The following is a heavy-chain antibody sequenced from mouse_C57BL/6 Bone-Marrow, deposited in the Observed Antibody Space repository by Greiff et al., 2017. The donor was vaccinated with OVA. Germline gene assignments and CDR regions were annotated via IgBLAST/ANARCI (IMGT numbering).Heavy chain of an antibody. V-gene: IGHV1-50*01. CDR3: ARWDYYGSEAWFAY. Sequence: QVQLQQPGAELVKPGASVKLSCKASGYTFTSYWMQWVKQRPGQGLEWIGEIDPSDSYTNYNQKFKGKATLTVDTSSSTAYMQLSSLTSEDSAVYFCARWDYYGSEAWFAYWGQGTLVTVSA. D-gene: IGHD1-1*01. CDR1: GYTFTSYW. J-gene: IGHJ3*01. CDR2: IDPSDSYT.